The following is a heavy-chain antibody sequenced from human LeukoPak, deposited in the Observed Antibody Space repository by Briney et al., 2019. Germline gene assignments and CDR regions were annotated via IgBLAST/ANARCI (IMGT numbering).Heavy chain of an antibody. CDR1: GYSFTSYW. CDR3: ARQSPYDSSGYFDAFDI. D-gene: IGHD3-22*01. J-gene: IGHJ3*02. CDR2: IYPGDSDT. Sequence: GESLKISCKGSGYSFTSYWIGWVRQMPGKGLEWIGIIYPGDSDTRYSPSFQGQVTISADKSISTAYLQWSSLKASDTAMYYCARQSPYDSSGYFDAFDIWGQGTMVTVSS. V-gene: IGHV5-51*01.